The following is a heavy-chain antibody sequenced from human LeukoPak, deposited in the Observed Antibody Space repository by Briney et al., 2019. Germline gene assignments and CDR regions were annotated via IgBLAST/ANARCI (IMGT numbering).Heavy chain of an antibody. J-gene: IGHJ4*02. Sequence: PGGSLRLSCAGYGVSFSNSWMSWVRQAPGKGLEWVANIKQDGSEKYYVDSVKGRFTISRDKAENSLYLQMNSLRAEDTAVYYCASWGEGALDNWGQGTLVTVSS. D-gene: IGHD1-26*01. CDR2: IKQDGSEK. CDR3: ASWGEGALDN. V-gene: IGHV3-7*01. CDR1: GVSFSNSW.